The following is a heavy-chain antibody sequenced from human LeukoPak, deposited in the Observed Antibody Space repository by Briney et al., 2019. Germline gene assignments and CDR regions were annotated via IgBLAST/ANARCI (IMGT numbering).Heavy chain of an antibody. J-gene: IGHJ4*02. Sequence: PGGSLRLSCAASGFTFSDYYMTWIRQAPGKGLEWLSYITSSSTYTNYADSVKGRFTTSRDNAKNSLYLQMNSLRVEDTAVYYCARDLKGSAWYVDYWGQGTLVTVSS. V-gene: IGHV3-11*05. CDR2: ITSSSTYT. CDR3: ARDLKGSAWYVDY. CDR1: GFTFSDYY. D-gene: IGHD6-19*01.